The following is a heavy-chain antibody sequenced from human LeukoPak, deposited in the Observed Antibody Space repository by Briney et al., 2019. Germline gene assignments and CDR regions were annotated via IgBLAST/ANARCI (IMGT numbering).Heavy chain of an antibody. Sequence: SVKVSCKASGFTFTSSAMQWVRQARGQRLEWIGWIVVGSGNTNYAQKFQERVTITRDMSTSTAYMELSSLRSEDTAVYYCAATYYYGSGSYRFDYWGQGTLVTVSP. CDR2: IVVGSGNT. CDR3: AATYYYGSGSYRFDY. J-gene: IGHJ4*02. CDR1: GFTFTSSA. D-gene: IGHD3-10*01. V-gene: IGHV1-58*02.